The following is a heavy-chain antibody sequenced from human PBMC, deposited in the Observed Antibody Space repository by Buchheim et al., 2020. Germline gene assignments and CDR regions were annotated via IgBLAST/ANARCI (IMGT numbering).Heavy chain of an antibody. J-gene: IGHJ6*02. V-gene: IGHV3-30*18. CDR3: AKEWGYSSSWYKNYYYGMDV. Sequence: QVQLVESGGGVVQPGRSLRLSCAASGFTFSSYGMHWVRQAPGKGLEWVAVISYDGSNKYYADSVKGRFTISRDNSKNTLYLQMNSLRAEDTAVYYCAKEWGYSSSWYKNYYYGMDVWGQGTT. D-gene: IGHD6-13*01. CDR2: ISYDGSNK. CDR1: GFTFSSYG.